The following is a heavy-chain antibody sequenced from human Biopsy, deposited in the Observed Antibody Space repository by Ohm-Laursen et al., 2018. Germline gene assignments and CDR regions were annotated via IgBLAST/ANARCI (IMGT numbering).Heavy chain of an antibody. CDR3: ARGSNEYGGLYFPH. CDR2: ISHTGYT. D-gene: IGHD4-23*01. CDR1: GGSFTGHY. V-gene: IGHV4-59*11. J-gene: IGHJ1*01. Sequence: SETLSLTCTVSGGSFTGHYWTWIRQPPGKGLEWIGHISHTGYTSYKSSLKSRVTISLDTSRKHFSLRVTSLAAADTAAYYCARGSNEYGGLYFPHWGQGTLVTVSS.